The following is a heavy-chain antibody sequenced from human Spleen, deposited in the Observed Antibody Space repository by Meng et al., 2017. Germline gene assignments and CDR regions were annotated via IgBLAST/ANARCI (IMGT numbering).Heavy chain of an antibody. D-gene: IGHD3-16*01. Sequence: GESLKISCAASGFTFSNYGMHWVRQAPGKGLEWLAVIGYDGSNKYYADSVKGRSTISRDNSKNTLFLQMNSLRAEDTAVYHCAREAGEAAFDIWGQGTMVTVSS. V-gene: IGHV3-33*01. CDR2: IGYDGSNK. CDR1: GFTFSNYG. J-gene: IGHJ3*02. CDR3: AREAGEAAFDI.